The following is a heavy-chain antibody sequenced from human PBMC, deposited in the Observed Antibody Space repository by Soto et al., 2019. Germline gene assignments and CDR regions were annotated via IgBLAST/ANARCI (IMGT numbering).Heavy chain of an antibody. J-gene: IGHJ4*02. CDR2: IWYDGSNK. CDR1: GFTFSTYV. CDR3: ARGGRTTVTTLIDY. V-gene: IGHV3-33*01. D-gene: IGHD4-17*01. Sequence: QVQLVESGGGVVQPGRSLRLSCAASGFTFSTYVMHWVRQAPGKGLEWVAVIWYDGSNKYYADSVKGRFTISRDNSKNTLYLQMNSLRGEDTAVYYCARGGRTTVTTLIDYWGQGTLVTVSS.